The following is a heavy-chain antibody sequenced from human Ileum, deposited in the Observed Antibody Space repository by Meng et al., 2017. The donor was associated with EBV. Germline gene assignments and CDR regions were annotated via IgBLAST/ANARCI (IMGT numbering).Heavy chain of an antibody. CDR2: IYSGGSR. D-gene: IGHD1-26*01. CDR3: AREGGAPRAFDT. CDR1: GFNIGSYF. Sequence: ELQVVESGGGLVQPGGSLRLSCAASGFNIGSYFMAWVRQAPGKGLEWVAVIYSGGSRYYADSVKGRLTISKDNSKNIVFLQMNSLRVDDTALYYCAREGGAPRAFDTWGQGTMVTVSS. V-gene: IGHV3-53*01. J-gene: IGHJ3*01.